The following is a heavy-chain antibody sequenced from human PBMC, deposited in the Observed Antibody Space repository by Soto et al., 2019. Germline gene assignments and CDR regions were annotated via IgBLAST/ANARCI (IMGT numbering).Heavy chain of an antibody. CDR2: IYYSGST. Sequence: SETLSLTCTVPGGSISSGGYYWSWIRQHPGKGLEWIGYIYYSGSTYYNPSLKSRVTISVDTPMNQFSLKLSSVTAADTAVYYCSRTIPDCSGGSCYEYGYYGKSNWFDPWGQGTLVTVSS. J-gene: IGHJ5*02. CDR1: GGSISSGGYY. D-gene: IGHD2-15*01. V-gene: IGHV4-31*03. CDR3: SRTIPDCSGGSCYEYGYYGKSNWFDP.